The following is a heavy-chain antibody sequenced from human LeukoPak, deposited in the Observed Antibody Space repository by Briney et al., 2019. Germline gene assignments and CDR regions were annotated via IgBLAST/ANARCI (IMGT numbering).Heavy chain of an antibody. CDR2: VPHDGSNK. D-gene: IGHD3-10*01. Sequence: GGSLTLSCAASGFSFSNYAMHWVRQAPGKGLEWVAVVPHDGSNKYFADFVRGRFTISRDNSKNTLYLQMNSLTSEDTGFYYCARDRGVLYYFDNWGQGTLVTVSS. V-gene: IGHV3-30*04. CDR3: ARDRGVLYYFDN. J-gene: IGHJ4*02. CDR1: GFSFSNYA.